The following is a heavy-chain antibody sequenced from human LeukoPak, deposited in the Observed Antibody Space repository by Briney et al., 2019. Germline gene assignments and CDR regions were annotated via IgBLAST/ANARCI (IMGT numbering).Heavy chain of an antibody. Sequence: ASVKVSCKASGYTFTGYYMHWVRQAPGQGLEWMGRINPNSGGTNYAQKFQGRDTMTRDTSISTAYMELSRLRSDDTAVYYCARVPRETKYYYDSSGYLQGAFDIWGQGTMVTVSS. D-gene: IGHD3-22*01. V-gene: IGHV1-2*06. J-gene: IGHJ3*02. CDR2: INPNSGGT. CDR1: GYTFTGYY. CDR3: ARVPRETKYYYDSSGYLQGAFDI.